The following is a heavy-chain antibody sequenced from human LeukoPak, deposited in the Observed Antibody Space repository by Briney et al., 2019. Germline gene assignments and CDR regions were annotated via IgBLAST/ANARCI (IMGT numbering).Heavy chain of an antibody. CDR1: GGSISSGGYY. CDR2: IYYSGST. Sequence: SETLSLTCTVSGGSISSGGYYWSWIRQHPGKGLEWIGYIYYSGSTYYNPSLKSRVTISVDTSKNQFSPKLSSVTAADTAVYYCARDLLVRGPNYYGMDVWGQGTTVTVSS. CDR3: ARDLLVRGPNYYGMDV. V-gene: IGHV4-31*03. D-gene: IGHD3-10*01. J-gene: IGHJ6*02.